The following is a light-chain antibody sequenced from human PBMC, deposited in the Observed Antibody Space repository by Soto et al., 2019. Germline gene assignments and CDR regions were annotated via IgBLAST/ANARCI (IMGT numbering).Light chain of an antibody. CDR1: PSVRSY. CDR3: QQRNNWPRT. Sequence: GGRATIASKASPSVRSYLAWYQQKPGQAPRLLIYDASTRVIGIPARFSGSGAGTDVTLTTSSLEPQDVAVYYCQQRNNWPRTFGQGTKVDIK. V-gene: IGKV3-11*01. J-gene: IGKJ1*01. CDR2: DAS.